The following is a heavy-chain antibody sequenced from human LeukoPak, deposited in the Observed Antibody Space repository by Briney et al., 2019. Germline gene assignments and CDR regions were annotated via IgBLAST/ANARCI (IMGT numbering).Heavy chain of an antibody. CDR1: GFTFSSYW. CDR3: ARDRGWLQFDY. V-gene: IGHV3-7*01. Sequence: GGSLRLSCAASGFTFSSYWISWVRQAPGKGLEWVANIKEDGSVKYYLDSVKGRFTISRDNVKNSLYLQMNSLRAEDTAVYYCARDRGWLQFDYWSQGTLVTVS. J-gene: IGHJ4*02. D-gene: IGHD5-24*01. CDR2: IKEDGSVK.